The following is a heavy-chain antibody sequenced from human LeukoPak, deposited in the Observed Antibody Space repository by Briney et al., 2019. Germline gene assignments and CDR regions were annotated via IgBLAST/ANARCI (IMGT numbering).Heavy chain of an antibody. J-gene: IGHJ4*02. Sequence: GGSLRLSCAASGFTVSSNYMSWVRQAPGKGLEWVAVIYSGGSTYYADSVRGRFTVSRDNSKNTLYLQMNGLRAEDTAVYHCAIAPNPHYLDYWGQGTLVTVSS. CDR3: AIAPNPHYLDY. V-gene: IGHV3-53*01. CDR2: IYSGGST. CDR1: GFTVSSNY.